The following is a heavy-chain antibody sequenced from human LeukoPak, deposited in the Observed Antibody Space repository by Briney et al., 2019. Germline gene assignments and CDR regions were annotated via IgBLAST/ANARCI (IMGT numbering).Heavy chain of an antibody. CDR3: ARLHGGFDP. CDR1: GFTFDNYA. D-gene: IGHD4-17*01. J-gene: IGHJ5*02. Sequence: GRSLRLSCAASGFTFDNYAMHWVRQAPGKGLEWVSGISWNSGRIDYVDSVKGRFTISRDNAKNSLYLQMNSLRAEDTAVYYCARLHGGFDPWGQGTLVTVSS. V-gene: IGHV3-9*01. CDR2: ISWNSGRI.